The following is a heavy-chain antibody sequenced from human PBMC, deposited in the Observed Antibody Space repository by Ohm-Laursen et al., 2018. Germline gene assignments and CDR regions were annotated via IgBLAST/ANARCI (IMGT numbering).Heavy chain of an antibody. Sequence: PGTLSLTCTVSGESISGYYWNWIRLPAGKGLEWIGRIYSSGNTIYNPSLKSRVTMSVDTSKNQFSLKLNSVTAADTAVYYCARDGSGWYSHWGQGTLVTVSS. D-gene: IGHD6-19*01. CDR1: GESISGYY. CDR2: IYSSGNT. CDR3: ARDGSGWYSH. V-gene: IGHV4-4*07. J-gene: IGHJ4*02.